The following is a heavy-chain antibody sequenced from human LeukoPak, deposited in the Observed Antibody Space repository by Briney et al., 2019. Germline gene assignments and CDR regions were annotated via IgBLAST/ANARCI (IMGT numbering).Heavy chain of an antibody. CDR1: GFTFSSYG. CDR2: IRYDGSNK. D-gene: IGHD3-10*01. CDR3: AKDLSGWGYYFDY. J-gene: IGHJ4*02. Sequence: PGGSLRLSCAASGFTFSSYGTHWVRQAPGKGLEWVAFIRYDGSNKYYADSVKGRFTISRDNSKNTLYLQMNSLRAEDTAVYYCAKDLSGWGYYFDYWGQGTLVTVSS. V-gene: IGHV3-30*02.